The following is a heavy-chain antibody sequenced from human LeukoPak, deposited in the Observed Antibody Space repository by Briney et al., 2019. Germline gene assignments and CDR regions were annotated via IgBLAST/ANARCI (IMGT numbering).Heavy chain of an antibody. CDR3: AHSRRLAGGFWSDSYDAFDI. D-gene: IGHD3-3*01. CDR1: GFSLNTRGES. Sequence: SGPTLANPTQTLTLACTFSGFSLNTRGESLGWILQPPGNALEWLPLIYWSDDKRYSPSLRSRLTITKDTSKNQVAIRMTNMDPVDTATYYCAHSRRLAGGFWSDSYDAFDIWGQGTMVTVSS. J-gene: IGHJ3*02. V-gene: IGHV2-5*01. CDR2: IYWSDDK.